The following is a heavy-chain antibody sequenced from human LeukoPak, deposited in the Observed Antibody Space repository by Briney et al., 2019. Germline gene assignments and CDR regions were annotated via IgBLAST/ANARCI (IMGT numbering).Heavy chain of an antibody. CDR3: AKSQNPRLRFLEWLLDY. Sequence: GGSLRLSCAAPGFTFDDYAMHWVRHAPGKGLEWVSGISWNSGSIVYADSVKGRFTISRDNAKNSLYLQMNSLRAEDTALYYCAKSQNPRLRFLEWLLDYWGQGTLVTVSS. CDR2: ISWNSGSI. J-gene: IGHJ4*02. D-gene: IGHD3-3*01. V-gene: IGHV3-9*01. CDR1: GFTFDDYA.